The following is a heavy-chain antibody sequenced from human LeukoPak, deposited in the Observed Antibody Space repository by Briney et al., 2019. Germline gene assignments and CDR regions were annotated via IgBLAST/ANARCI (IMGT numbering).Heavy chain of an antibody. V-gene: IGHV1-8*02. J-gene: IGHJ4*02. CDR2: MNPNNGQT. CDR1: RNIFTGHY. D-gene: IGHD3-10*01. CDR3: AMRYCRVGSCYFQN. Sequence: ASVKVSCKASRNIFTGHYMHWVRQASGQGLEWMGWMNPNNGQTVYAQKFQGRVTMTRNIPITTAYMELDRLTSEDTAEYYCAMRYCRVGSCYFQNWGQGTPVTVSS.